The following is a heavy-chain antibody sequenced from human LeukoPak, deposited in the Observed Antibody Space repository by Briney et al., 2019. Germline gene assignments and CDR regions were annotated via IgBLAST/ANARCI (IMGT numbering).Heavy chain of an antibody. V-gene: IGHV1-8*03. CDR3: TRETSSRYFDY. CDR1: GYTFTSYG. CDR2: MNPNSGRT. Sequence: ASVKVSCKASGYTFTSYGINWVRQATGQGLEWMGWMNPNSGRTGYAQNFQGRITITRNTSISTAYMELSSLRSEDTAAYYCTRETSSRYFDYWGQGTLVTVSS. J-gene: IGHJ4*02.